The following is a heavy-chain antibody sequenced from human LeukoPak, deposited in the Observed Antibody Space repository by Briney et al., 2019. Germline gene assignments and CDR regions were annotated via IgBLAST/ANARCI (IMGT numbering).Heavy chain of an antibody. Sequence: GASVKVSCKASGYTFVNYGVTWVRQAPGQGLEWMGRINAYNGNTDYAQKFQGRVTLTKDTSTNTAYMELRSLRSDDTAVYFRARDRNFGYSYGPYFDYWGQGTLVTVSS. V-gene: IGHV1-18*01. CDR1: GYTFVNYG. D-gene: IGHD5-18*01. CDR2: INAYNGNT. J-gene: IGHJ4*02. CDR3: ARDRNFGYSYGPYFDY.